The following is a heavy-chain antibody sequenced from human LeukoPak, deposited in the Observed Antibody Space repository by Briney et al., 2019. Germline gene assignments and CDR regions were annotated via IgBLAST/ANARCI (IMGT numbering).Heavy chain of an antibody. CDR2: IYSGGST. D-gene: IGHD6-19*01. CDR3: ARAGSSGYNDY. Sequence: GGSLRLSCAASGFTVSSNYMGWVRQAPGKGLEWVSVIYSGGSTYYADSVKGRFTISRDNSKNTLYLQMNSLRAEDTAVYYCARAGSSGYNDYWGQGTLVTVSS. CDR1: GFTVSSNY. V-gene: IGHV3-53*01. J-gene: IGHJ4*02.